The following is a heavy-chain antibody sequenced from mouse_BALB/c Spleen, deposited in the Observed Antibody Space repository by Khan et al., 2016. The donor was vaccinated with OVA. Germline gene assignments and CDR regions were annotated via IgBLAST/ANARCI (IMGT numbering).Heavy chain of an antibody. V-gene: IGHV1S41*01. CDR2: IAPGSGST. CDR1: GYTFTSYW. CDR3: ARAMGGKFPLDY. Sequence: DLVKPGASVKLSCKASGYTFTSYWINWIKQRPGQGLEWIGRIAPGSGSTYYNEMFKGKATLTVDTSSSTAYIQLSSLSSEDSAVYFCARAMGGKFPLDYWGQGTTLTVSS. D-gene: IGHD1-1*02. J-gene: IGHJ2*01.